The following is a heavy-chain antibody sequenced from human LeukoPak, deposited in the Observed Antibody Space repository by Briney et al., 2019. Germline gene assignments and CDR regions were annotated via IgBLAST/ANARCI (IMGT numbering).Heavy chain of an antibody. V-gene: IGHV3-9*01. CDR2: ISWNSGSI. D-gene: IGHD2-21*02. J-gene: IGHJ4*02. CDR1: GFTFDDYA. CDR3: AKDKGGVTRNFDY. Sequence: GGSLRLSCAASGFTFDDYAMHWVRQAPGKGLEGVSGISWNSGSIGYADSVKGRFTISRDNSKNTLYLQMNSLRAEDTAAYYCAKDKGGVTRNFDYWGQGTLVTVSS.